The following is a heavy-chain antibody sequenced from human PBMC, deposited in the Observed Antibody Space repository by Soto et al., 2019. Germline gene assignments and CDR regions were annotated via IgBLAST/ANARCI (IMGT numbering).Heavy chain of an antibody. CDR3: ANAEFTSGWYRH. J-gene: IGHJ4*02. D-gene: IGHD6-19*01. CDR2: IYYSGST. CDR1: GGSISSYY. Sequence: SETLSLTCTVSGGSISSYYWSWIRQPPGKGLEWIGYIYYSGSTNYNPSLKSRVTISIDTSKNQFSLKLTSVIAADTAMYYCANAEFTSGWYRHWGQGALVTVPS. V-gene: IGHV4-59*01.